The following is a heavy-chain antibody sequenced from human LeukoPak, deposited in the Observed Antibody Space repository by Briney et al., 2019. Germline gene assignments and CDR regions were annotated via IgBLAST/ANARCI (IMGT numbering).Heavy chain of an antibody. D-gene: IGHD3-10*01. Sequence: GGSLRLSRAASGFTFRSYGMHWVRQAPGKGLEWVAVIWYDGSNQHYADSVRGRFTISRDNSRNTLYLQMNSLSGEDTAVYYCARVYFAELSPLDSWGQGTLVTVSS. J-gene: IGHJ4*02. V-gene: IGHV3-33*01. CDR2: IWYDGSNQ. CDR1: GFTFRSYG. CDR3: ARVYFAELSPLDS.